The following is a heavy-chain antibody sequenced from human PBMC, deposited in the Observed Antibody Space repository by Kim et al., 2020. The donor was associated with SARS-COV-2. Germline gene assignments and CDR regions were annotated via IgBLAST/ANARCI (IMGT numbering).Heavy chain of an antibody. CDR2: ISWNSVII. V-gene: IGHV3-9*01. J-gene: IGHJ4*02. D-gene: IGHD4-4*01. Sequence: GGSLRLSCAASGFTFHDYPLYWVRQTPRQGLEWVSRISWNSVIISYADSVRGRFTVSRDNAKNSLYLQMTSLRTDDTALYYCARGYYNKYDALDYWGQGTLVTVSS. CDR3: ARGYYNKYDALDY. CDR1: GFTFHDYP.